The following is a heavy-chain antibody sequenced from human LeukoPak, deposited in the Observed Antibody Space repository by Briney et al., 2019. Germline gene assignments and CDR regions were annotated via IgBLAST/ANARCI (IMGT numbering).Heavy chain of an antibody. J-gene: IGHJ3*02. CDR2: IDHIGNT. V-gene: IGHV4-34*01. Sequence: SETLSLTCAVYGGSFSGYYWSWIRQPPGKGLEWIGEIDHIGNTNYNPSLKSRITISMDTSKNQFSLKLTSVTAADTAVYSCARGKRRNSFKNVFEIWGQGTMITVSS. D-gene: IGHD2/OR15-2a*01. CDR1: GGSFSGYY. CDR3: ARGKRRNSFKNVFEI.